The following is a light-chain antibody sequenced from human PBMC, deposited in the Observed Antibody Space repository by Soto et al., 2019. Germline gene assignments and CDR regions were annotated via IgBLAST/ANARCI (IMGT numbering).Light chain of an antibody. CDR1: QSVSSNY. V-gene: IGKV3-20*01. J-gene: IGKJ1*01. CDR3: RHNINSQWT. CDR2: ASS. Sequence: EIVLTQSPGTLSLSPGERATLSCRPSQSVSSNYLEWYQQKPGQAPRLLIYASSSRATSPPDRFSGGASATYFTLIISRLAPEYFAVYYRRHNINSQWTFGQGTKVEIK.